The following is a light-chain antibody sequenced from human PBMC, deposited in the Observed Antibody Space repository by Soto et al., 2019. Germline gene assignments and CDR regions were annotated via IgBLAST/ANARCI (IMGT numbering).Light chain of an antibody. CDR1: QSISSY. J-gene: IGKJ4*01. Sequence: EILMTQSPSSLSASVGDRVTISCRASQSISSYLDWYQQKPGQVPKLLIYDASNLHSGVPSRFSGSGSGTDFTLTISRLQPEDVATYYCQKHSNFPLTFGGGTKVDI. V-gene: IGKV1-27*01. CDR3: QKHSNFPLT. CDR2: DAS.